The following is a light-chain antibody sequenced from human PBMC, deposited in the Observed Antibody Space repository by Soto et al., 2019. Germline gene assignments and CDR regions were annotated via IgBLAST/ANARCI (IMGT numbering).Light chain of an antibody. V-gene: IGLV1-44*01. CDR1: SSNIGSNT. J-gene: IGLJ2*01. Sequence: QSVLTQPPSESGNPGQRVTISCSGGSSNIGSNTVSWYQQLPGAAPKLLIYISNERPSGVPDRFSGSKSGTSASLAISGLQSEDEAEYYCAAWDDSLNGPVFGGWTKLTVL. CDR3: AAWDDSLNGPV. CDR2: ISN.